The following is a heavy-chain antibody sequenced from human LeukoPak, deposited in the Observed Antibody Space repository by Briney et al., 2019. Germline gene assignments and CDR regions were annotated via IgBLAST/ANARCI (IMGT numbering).Heavy chain of an antibody. J-gene: IGHJ4*02. Sequence: TSETLSLTCTVSGGSISSGSYYWSWIRQPAGKGLEWIGRIYTSGSTNYNPSLKSRVTISVDTSKNQFSLKLSSVTAADTAVYYCARIVPSYYYDSSGYYYDWGQGTLVTVSS. CDR1: GGSISSGSYY. V-gene: IGHV4-61*02. CDR3: ARIVPSYYYDSSGYYYD. D-gene: IGHD3-22*01. CDR2: IYTSGST.